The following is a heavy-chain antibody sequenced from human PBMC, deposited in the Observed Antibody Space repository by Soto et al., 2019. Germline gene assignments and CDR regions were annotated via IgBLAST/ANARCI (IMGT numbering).Heavy chain of an antibody. J-gene: IGHJ6*02. CDR1: GYTFNNYG. Sequence: ASVTVSCKDSGYTFNNYGLSWVRPEPGQGLEWMGWISGYNGNTKYAEKFQGRVTMTTDTSTSTAHMELRSLRSEDTAVYYCAKDLLGFGYTYADVWGQGTTVTVSS. CDR3: AKDLLGFGYTYADV. V-gene: IGHV1-18*01. CDR2: ISGYNGNT. D-gene: IGHD3-10*01.